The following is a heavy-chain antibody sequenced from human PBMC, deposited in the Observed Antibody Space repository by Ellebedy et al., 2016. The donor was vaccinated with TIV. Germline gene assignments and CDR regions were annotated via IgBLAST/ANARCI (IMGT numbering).Heavy chain of an antibody. CDR2: IYGNGDE. J-gene: IGHJ4*02. V-gene: IGHV2-5*01. CDR3: AHKSINPEVDY. D-gene: IGHD5-12*01. CDR1: GFLLDTAAVV. Sequence: SGPTLVKPRQTLTLTCTFSGFLLDTAAVVVGWVRQPPGKALEWLSFIYGNGDERYRPSLRRRLSISKDTSKNQVVLTMINTDPVDTATYFCAHKSINPEVDYWGQGILVTVSS.